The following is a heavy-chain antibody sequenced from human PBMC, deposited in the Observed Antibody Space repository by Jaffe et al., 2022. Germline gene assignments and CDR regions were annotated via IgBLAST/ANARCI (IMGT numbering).Heavy chain of an antibody. CDR1: GYTFTSYG. Sequence: QVQLVQSGAEVKKPGASVKVSCKASGYTFTSYGISWVRQAPGQGLEWMGWISAYNGNTNYAQKLQGRVTMTTDTSTSTAYMELRSLRSDDTAVYYCARDRSPMYSSSPGGPAYYWGQGTLVTVSS. V-gene: IGHV1-18*01. CDR2: ISAYNGNT. D-gene: IGHD6-13*01. CDR3: ARDRSPMYSSSPGGPAYY. J-gene: IGHJ4*02.